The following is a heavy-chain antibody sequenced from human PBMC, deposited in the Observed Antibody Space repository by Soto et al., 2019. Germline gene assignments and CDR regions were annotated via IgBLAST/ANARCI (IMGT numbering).Heavy chain of an antibody. V-gene: IGHV1-69*02. CDR3: ARVKAVVVGDILDYYYYGMDV. D-gene: IGHD1-26*01. J-gene: IGHJ6*02. Sequence: QVQLVQSGAEVKKPGSSVKVSCKASGGTFSSYTISWVRQAPGQGLEWMGRIIPILGIANYAQKFQGRVTITADKATSTAYMELSSLRSEDTAVYYCARVKAVVVGDILDYYYYGMDVWGQGTTVTVSS. CDR2: IIPILGIA. CDR1: GGTFSSYT.